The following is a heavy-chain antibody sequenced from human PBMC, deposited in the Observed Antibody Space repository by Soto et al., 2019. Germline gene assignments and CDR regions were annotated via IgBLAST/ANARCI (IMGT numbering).Heavy chain of an antibody. CDR1: GYSFTDYW. V-gene: IGHV5-51*01. J-gene: IGHJ4*02. D-gene: IGHD3-22*01. CDR2: IYPGDSKV. CDR3: ARHLNYHDSSGYYYADY. Sequence: GESLKISCKGSGYSFTDYWIAWVRQMPGQGLEWMGIIYPGDSKVRYSPSFQGQVTISADKSIGTAYLQWSGLKASDTAMYYCARHLNYHDSSGYYYADYWGQGTLVTVSS.